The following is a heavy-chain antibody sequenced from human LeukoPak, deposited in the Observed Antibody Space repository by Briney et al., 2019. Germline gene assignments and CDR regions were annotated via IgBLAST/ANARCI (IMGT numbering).Heavy chain of an antibody. J-gene: IGHJ5*02. CDR3: PEDVFELRYFDGWFDP. Sequence: GGSLRLSCAAPGFTFSSYAMSWVRQAPGKGLEWVSAISGSGGSTYYADSVKGRFTISRDNSKNTLFLQMNSLRAEDTAVYYCPEDVFELRYFDGWFDPWGQGTLVTVSS. CDR2: ISGSGGST. D-gene: IGHD3-9*01. CDR1: GFTFSSYA. V-gene: IGHV3-23*01.